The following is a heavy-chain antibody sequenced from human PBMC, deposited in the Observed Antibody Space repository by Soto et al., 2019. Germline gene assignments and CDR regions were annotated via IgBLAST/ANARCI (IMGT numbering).Heavy chain of an antibody. CDR1: GYTFTSYA. CDR2: INTNTGNP. Sequence: ASVKVSCKASGYTFTSYAMNWVRQAPGQGLEWMGWINTNTGNPTYAQGFTGRFVFSLDTSVSTAYLQICSLKAEDTAVYYCAVGGSGSYYQSPYYYSYYYGMDVWGQGTTVPVSS. CDR3: AVGGSGSYYQSPYYYSYYYGMDV. J-gene: IGHJ6*02. V-gene: IGHV7-4-1*01. D-gene: IGHD3-10*01.